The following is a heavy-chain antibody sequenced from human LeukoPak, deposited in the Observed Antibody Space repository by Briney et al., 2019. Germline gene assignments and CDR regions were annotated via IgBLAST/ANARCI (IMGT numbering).Heavy chain of an antibody. CDR1: GGSISSSGYY. CDR3: ARDRYYYDTSGPPLDI. D-gene: IGHD3-22*01. Sequence: SETLSLTCTVSGGSISSSGYYWGWIRQPLGKGLEWIGNIYVGSTYYNPSLNSRVTISVDTSNNQFSLILSSVTAADTAVYYCARDRYYYDTSGPPLDIWGQGTMVTVSS. V-gene: IGHV4-39*07. J-gene: IGHJ3*02. CDR2: IYVGST.